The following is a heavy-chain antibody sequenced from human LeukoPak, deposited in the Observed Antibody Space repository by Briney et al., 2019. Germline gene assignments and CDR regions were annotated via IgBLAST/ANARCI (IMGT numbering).Heavy chain of an antibody. D-gene: IGHD6-19*01. J-gene: IGHJ4*02. CDR2: ISSSGGST. CDR3: VRRAPGYSSGWLDY. Sequence: GGSLRLSCAASGFTFSTYAMHWVRQAPGKGLEYVSAISSSGGSTFYADSVKGRFTISRDNFKNTLYLQMGSLRAEDMALYYCVRRAPGYSSGWLDYWGQGTLVTVSS. V-gene: IGHV3-64*02. CDR1: GFTFSTYA.